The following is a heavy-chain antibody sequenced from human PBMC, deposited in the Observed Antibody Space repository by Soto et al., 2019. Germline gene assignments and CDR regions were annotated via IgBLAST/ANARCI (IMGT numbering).Heavy chain of an antibody. CDR2: TYNSVST. V-gene: IGHV4-31*03. CDR1: GGSISRGGYY. D-gene: IGHD2-2*02. CDR3: ASVTRTCISTSCYRYYYGMDV. J-gene: IGHJ6*02. Sequence: SETLSLTCTVSGGSISRGGYYWSWIRQNPGKGLEWIGYTYNSVSTYYNPSLKSRVTISVDTSKNQFSLKLSSVTAADTAVYYCASVTRTCISTSCYRYYYGMDVWDQGTTVTVS.